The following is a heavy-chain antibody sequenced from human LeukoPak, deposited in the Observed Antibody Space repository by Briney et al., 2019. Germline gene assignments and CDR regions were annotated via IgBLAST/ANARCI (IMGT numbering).Heavy chain of an antibody. D-gene: IGHD4-17*01. CDR2: VHATGTT. CDR3: ARGSDGAKEADYYYYGMDV. Sequence: SETLSLTCSVSGASISLYYWSWIRQSAGKRPEWIGRVHATGTTNYNPSLGSRVTLSVDTFKRHFSLKLKSVTAADTAVYYCARGSDGAKEADYYYYGMDVWGQGTTVTVSS. J-gene: IGHJ6*02. V-gene: IGHV4-4*07. CDR1: GASISLYY.